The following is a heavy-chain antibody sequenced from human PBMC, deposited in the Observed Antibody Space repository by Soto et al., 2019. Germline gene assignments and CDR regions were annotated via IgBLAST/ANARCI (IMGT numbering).Heavy chain of an antibody. D-gene: IGHD1-20*01. Sequence: AISGSGGSTYYADSVKGRFTISRDNSKNTLYLQMNSLRAEDTAVYYCAKVNPRRISWFDPWGQGTLVTVSS. CDR3: AKVNPRRISWFDP. V-gene: IGHV3-23*01. J-gene: IGHJ5*02. CDR2: ISGSGGST.